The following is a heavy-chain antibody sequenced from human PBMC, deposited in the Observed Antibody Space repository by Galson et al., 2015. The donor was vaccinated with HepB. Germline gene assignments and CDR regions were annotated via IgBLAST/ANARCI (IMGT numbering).Heavy chain of an antibody. D-gene: IGHD1-26*01. Sequence: SETLSLTCTVSGGSISSGGYYWSWIRQPPGKGLEWIGYIYYSGSTNYNPSLKSRVTISVDTSKNQFSLKLSSVTAADTAVYYCARGVRVGYYYYGMDVWGQGTTVTVSS. CDR2: IYYSGST. CDR3: ARGVRVGYYYYGMDV. CDR1: GGSISSGGYY. J-gene: IGHJ6*02. V-gene: IGHV4-61*08.